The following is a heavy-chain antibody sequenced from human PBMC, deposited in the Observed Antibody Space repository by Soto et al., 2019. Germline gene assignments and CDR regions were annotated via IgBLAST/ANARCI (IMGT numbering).Heavy chain of an antibody. Sequence: EVQLVESGGGLIQPGGSLRLSCVVSGFTVSSSNYMSWVLQAPGKGLEWVSVIYTGGTTYYADSVKGRFTISRDNSKNTLYLQMNSLRAEDTAVYYCHGYGYWGQGTLVTVSS. CDR2: IYTGGTT. D-gene: IGHD5-12*01. V-gene: IGHV3-53*01. CDR1: GFTVSSSNY. CDR3: HGYGY. J-gene: IGHJ4*02.